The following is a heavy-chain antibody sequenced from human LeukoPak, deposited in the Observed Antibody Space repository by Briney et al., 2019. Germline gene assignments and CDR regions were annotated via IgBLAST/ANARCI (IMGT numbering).Heavy chain of an antibody. CDR3: ARFGSSWDLDY. Sequence: PGGSLRLSCAASGFTVSSNYMSWVRQAPGKGLEWDSVIYSGGSTYYADSVKGRFTISRDNSKNTLYLQMNSLRAEDTAVYYCARFGSSWDLDYWGQGTLVTVSS. CDR2: IYSGGST. J-gene: IGHJ4*02. D-gene: IGHD6-13*01. CDR1: GFTVSSNY. V-gene: IGHV3-66*02.